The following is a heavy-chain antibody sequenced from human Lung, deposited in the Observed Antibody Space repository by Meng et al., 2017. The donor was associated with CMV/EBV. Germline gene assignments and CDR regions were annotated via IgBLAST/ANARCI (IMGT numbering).Heavy chain of an antibody. V-gene: IGHV4-31*03. CDR2: SYYDGTT. CDR3: ARQAPDNWFDP. Sequence: TCTVSSGPMSSGVYCWSWIRQHPEKGLEWIGYSYYDGTTHYNPSLRSRVSISVDTSKNQFSLKLNPVTAADMAVYFCARQAPDNWFDPWGQGALVTVSS. J-gene: IGHJ5*02. CDR1: SGPMSSGVYC.